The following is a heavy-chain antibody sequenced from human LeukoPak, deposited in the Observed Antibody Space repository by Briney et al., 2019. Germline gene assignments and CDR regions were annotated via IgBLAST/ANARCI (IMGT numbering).Heavy chain of an antibody. V-gene: IGHV3-23*01. Sequence: GGSLRLPCAASGFIFSSYATSWVRQAPGKWLEWVSVIGGSGTSTYYADSVKGRFTISRDNSKNMLYLQMNSLRVEDTAIYYCAKVSVVAGRNAFDIWGQGTMVTVSS. CDR3: AKVSVVAGRNAFDI. J-gene: IGHJ3*02. CDR1: GFIFSSYA. CDR2: IGGSGTST. D-gene: IGHD3-22*01.